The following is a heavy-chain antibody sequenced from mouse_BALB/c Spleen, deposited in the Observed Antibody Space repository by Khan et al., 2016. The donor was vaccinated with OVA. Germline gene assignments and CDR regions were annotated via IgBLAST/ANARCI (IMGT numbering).Heavy chain of an antibody. CDR1: GYSITSGYG. CDR2: ISYSGST. CDR3: ARTARIKY. J-gene: IGHJ2*01. V-gene: IGHV3-2*02. Sequence: EVPLQESGPGLVKPSQSLSLTCTVTGYSITSGYGWNWIRQFPGNKLEWMGYISYSGSTNSNPSLKSRISITRDTSKNQFFLQLNSVTTEDTATYYCARTARIKYWGQGTTLTVSS. D-gene: IGHD1-2*01.